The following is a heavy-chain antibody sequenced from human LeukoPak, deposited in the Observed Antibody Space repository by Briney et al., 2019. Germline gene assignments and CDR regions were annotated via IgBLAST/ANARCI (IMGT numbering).Heavy chain of an antibody. CDR3: ARGYDSSGYYYRYYFDY. CDR2: IYHSGST. D-gene: IGHD3-22*01. J-gene: IGHJ4*02. Sequence: PSGTLSFTCAVSGGSISSSNWWSWVRQPPGKGLEWIGEIYHSGSTNYNPSLKSRVTISVDKSKNQFSLKLSSVTAADTAVYYCARGYDSSGYYYRYYFDYWGQGTLVTVSS. V-gene: IGHV4-4*02. CDR1: GGSISSSNW.